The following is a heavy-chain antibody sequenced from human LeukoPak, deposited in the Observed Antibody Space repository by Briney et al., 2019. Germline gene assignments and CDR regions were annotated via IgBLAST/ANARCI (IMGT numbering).Heavy chain of an antibody. CDR1: GGTFSSYA. CDR2: IIPIFGTA. J-gene: IGHJ6*03. Sequence: ASVKVSCKASGGTFSSYAISRVRQAPGQGLEWMGRIIPIFGTANYAQKLQGRVTMTTDTSTSTAYMELRSLRSDDTAVYYCARDRPSLRYYYYMDVWGKGTTVTVSS. CDR3: ARDRPSLRYYYYMDV. V-gene: IGHV1-69*05. D-gene: IGHD2-21*02.